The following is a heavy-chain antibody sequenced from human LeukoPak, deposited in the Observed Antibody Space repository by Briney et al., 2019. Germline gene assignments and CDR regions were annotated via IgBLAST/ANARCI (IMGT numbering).Heavy chain of an antibody. J-gene: IGHJ4*02. CDR1: GYTFTGYY. CDR3: ARLYDYGDVGFDL. CDR2: INPNSGGT. D-gene: IGHD4-17*01. V-gene: IGHV1-2*02. Sequence: ASVKVSCTASGYTFTGYYMHWVRQAPGQGLEWMGWINPNSGGTNYAQKFQGRVTMTRDTSISTAYMEVNTLRSDDTAVYYCARLYDYGDVGFDLWGQGTLVAVSS.